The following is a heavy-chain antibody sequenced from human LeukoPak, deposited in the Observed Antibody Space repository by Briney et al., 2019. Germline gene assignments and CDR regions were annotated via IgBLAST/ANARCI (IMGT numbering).Heavy chain of an antibody. V-gene: IGHV3-21*05. CDR3: ARGGYDILTGTSFFDP. CDR1: GFTFSSFG. J-gene: IGHJ5*02. Sequence: PGGSLRLSCAASGFTFSSFGMHWVRQAPGKGLQYVSYISSSGTYANYANSVKGRFTNSRDNAKNSLYLQMNSLRADDTAVYYCARGGYDILTGTSFFDPWGQGTLVTVSS. CDR2: ISSSGTYA. D-gene: IGHD3-9*01.